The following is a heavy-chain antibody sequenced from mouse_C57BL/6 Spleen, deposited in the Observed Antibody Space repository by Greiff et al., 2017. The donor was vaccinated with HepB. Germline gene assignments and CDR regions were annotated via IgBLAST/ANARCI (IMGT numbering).Heavy chain of an antibody. CDR2: ISDGGSYT. V-gene: IGHV5-4*01. CDR3: ARDLNGGNFDY. CDR1: GFTFSSYA. Sequence: EVKVVESGGGLVKPGGSLKLSCAASGFTFSSYAMSWVRQTPEKRLEWVATISDGGSYTYYPDNVKGRFTISRDNAKNNLYLQMSHLKSEDTAMYYCARDLNGGNFDYWGQGTTLTVSS. J-gene: IGHJ2*01.